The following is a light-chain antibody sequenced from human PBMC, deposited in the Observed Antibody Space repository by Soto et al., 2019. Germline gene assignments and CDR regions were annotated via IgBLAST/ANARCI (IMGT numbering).Light chain of an antibody. CDR2: EVS. CDR3: SSYTTSSSWV. CDR1: SSDVGGYNY. V-gene: IGLV2-14*01. Sequence: SALTQPASVSGSPGQSITIACTGTSSDVGGYNYVSWYQQFPGRAPTLVMYEVSNRPPGISNRFSGSKSGNTASLTISGLQTEDEADYYCSSYTTSSSWVFGVGNQLTVL. J-gene: IGLJ3*02.